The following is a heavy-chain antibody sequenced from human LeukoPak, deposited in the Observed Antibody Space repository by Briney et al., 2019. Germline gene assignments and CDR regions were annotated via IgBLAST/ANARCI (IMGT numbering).Heavy chain of an antibody. D-gene: IGHD3-3*01. Sequence: SETLSLTCTVSGGSISSYYWSWIRQPPGKGLEWIGYIYHSGSTYYNPSLKSRVTISVDRSKNQFSLKLSSVTAADTAVYYCARDKRVTIFGVVKDYMDVWGKGTTVTVSS. CDR1: GGSISSYY. CDR2: IYHSGST. J-gene: IGHJ6*03. V-gene: IGHV4-59*12. CDR3: ARDKRVTIFGVVKDYMDV.